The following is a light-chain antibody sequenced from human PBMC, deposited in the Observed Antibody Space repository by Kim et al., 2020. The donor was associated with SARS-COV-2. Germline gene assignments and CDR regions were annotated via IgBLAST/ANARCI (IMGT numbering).Light chain of an antibody. Sequence: DIQMTQSPSTLSASVGDRVTITCRASQSISSWLAWYQQKPGKAPKLLIYKASSLESGVPSRFSGSGSGTEFTLTISSLQPDDFATYYCKQYNSYPWTIAQGTKVDIK. J-gene: IGKJ1*01. V-gene: IGKV1-5*03. CDR1: QSISSW. CDR3: KQYNSYPWT. CDR2: KAS.